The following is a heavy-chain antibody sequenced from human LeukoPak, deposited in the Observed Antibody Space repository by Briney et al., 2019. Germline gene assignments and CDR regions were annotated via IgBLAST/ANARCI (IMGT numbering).Heavy chain of an antibody. CDR2: IYYSGST. Sequence: SETLSLTCTVSGGSIGSSTYYWGWIRQPPRKGLEWIGSIYYSGSTYYNPSLKSRVTISVDTSKNQFSLNLTSVTAADTAVYYCARSTTIKGWFDPWGQGTLVTVSS. V-gene: IGHV4-39*01. CDR1: GGSIGSSTYY. CDR3: ARSTTIKGWFDP. D-gene: IGHD4-11*01. J-gene: IGHJ5*02.